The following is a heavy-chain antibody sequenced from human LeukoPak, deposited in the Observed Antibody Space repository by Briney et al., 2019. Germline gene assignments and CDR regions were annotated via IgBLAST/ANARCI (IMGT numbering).Heavy chain of an antibody. CDR3: ARGDFWSGYPRNDY. D-gene: IGHD3-3*01. CDR1: GFTVSSNY. J-gene: IGHJ4*02. CDR2: ISSSGSTI. V-gene: IGHV3-11*01. Sequence: GGSLRLSCAAAGFTVSSNYMSWVRQAPGKGLEWVSYISSSGSTIYYADSVKGRFTISRDNAKNSLYLQMNSLRAEDTAVYYCARGDFWSGYPRNDYWGQGTLVTVSS.